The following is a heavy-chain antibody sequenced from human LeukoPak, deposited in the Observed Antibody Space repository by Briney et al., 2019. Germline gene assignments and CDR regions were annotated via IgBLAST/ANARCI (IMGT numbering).Heavy chain of an antibody. Sequence: PGRSLRLSCAASGFTFSSYAMHWVRQAPGKGLEWVAVISYDGSNKYYADSVKGRFTISRDNAKNSLYLQMNSLRAEDTAVYYCARAHRLQPNYYYYYMDVWGKGTTVTVSS. V-gene: IGHV3-30-3*01. D-gene: IGHD4-11*01. CDR2: ISYDGSNK. CDR1: GFTFSSYA. J-gene: IGHJ6*03. CDR3: ARAHRLQPNYYYYYMDV.